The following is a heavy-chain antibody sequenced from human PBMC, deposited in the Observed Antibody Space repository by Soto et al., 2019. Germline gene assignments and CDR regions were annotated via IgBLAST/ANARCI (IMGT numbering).Heavy chain of an antibody. V-gene: IGHV3-23*01. CDR1: GFTFGSYA. CDR3: ARDRLKGYSSSWYKDY. Sequence: EVQLLESGGGLVQPGGSLRLSCAASGFTFGSYAMSWVRQAPGKGLEWVSGISGSGGSTYYADSVKGRFTISRDNSKNTLYLQMNSLRAEDTAVYYCARDRLKGYSSSWYKDYWGQGNLVTVSS. D-gene: IGHD6-13*01. J-gene: IGHJ4*02. CDR2: ISGSGGST.